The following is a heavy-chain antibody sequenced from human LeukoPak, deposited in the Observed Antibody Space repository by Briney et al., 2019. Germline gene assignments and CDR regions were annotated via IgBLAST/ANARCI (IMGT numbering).Heavy chain of an antibody. CDR2: ISSGSGTI. D-gene: IGHD1-26*01. Sequence: GGSLRLSCAASGFTFSSYEMNWVRQAPGKGLEWVSYISSGSGTIHYADSVKGRFTISRDNAKNSLSLQMNSLRAEDTAVYYCARGGSYYCLDYWGQGTLVTVSS. CDR3: ARGGSYYCLDY. V-gene: IGHV3-48*03. J-gene: IGHJ4*02. CDR1: GFTFSSYE.